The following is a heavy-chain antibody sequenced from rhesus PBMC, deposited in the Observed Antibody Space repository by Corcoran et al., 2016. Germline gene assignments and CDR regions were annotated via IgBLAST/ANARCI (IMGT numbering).Heavy chain of an antibody. Sequence: QVQLQESGPGLVKPSETLSLICAVSGASISSYWWNWIRQPPGKGMEWIGKINGNRWSPNSNPPLKSRVTNSKSQSQNQFSPKLGSVTAAATAVYYCARGGSFLDSWGQGVVVTVSS. CDR1: GASISSYW. CDR2: INGNRWSP. CDR3: ARGGSFLDS. V-gene: IGHV4-80*01. J-gene: IGHJ6*01. D-gene: IGHD3-34*01.